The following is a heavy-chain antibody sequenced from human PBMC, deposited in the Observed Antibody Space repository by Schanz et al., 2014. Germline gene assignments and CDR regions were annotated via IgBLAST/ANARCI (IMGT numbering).Heavy chain of an antibody. Sequence: EVQLVESGGGLVKPGGSLRLSCATSGFTLNNAWMNWVRQAPGKGLEWISYITYNGGTIYYADSVKGRFTISRDNAKNSLYLEMNSLRAEDTAVYYCARGGPAYYFDDWGQGTLVTVSS. V-gene: IGHV3-48*01. J-gene: IGHJ4*02. CDR3: ARGGPAYYFDD. CDR2: ITYNGGTI. CDR1: GFTLNNAW.